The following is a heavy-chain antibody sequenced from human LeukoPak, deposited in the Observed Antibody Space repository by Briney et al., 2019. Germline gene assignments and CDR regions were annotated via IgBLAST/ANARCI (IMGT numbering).Heavy chain of an antibody. D-gene: IGHD4-17*01. CDR2: IGSSGGTI. CDR1: GFTFSNYE. CDR3: ARMWTTVTDAFDF. J-gene: IGHJ3*01. V-gene: IGHV3-48*03. Sequence: GGSLRLSCAASGFTFSNYEMDWVRRAPGKGLEWVSYIGSSGGTIYYADSVRGRFTISRDNAKNSLYLQVNSLRVEDTAVYYCARMWTTVTDAFDFWGQGTMVTVSS.